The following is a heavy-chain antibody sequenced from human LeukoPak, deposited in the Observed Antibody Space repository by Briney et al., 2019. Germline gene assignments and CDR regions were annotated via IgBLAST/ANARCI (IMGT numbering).Heavy chain of an antibody. CDR2: IWYDGSNK. CDR1: GFTFSSYG. CDR3: SRERGEDCSSTSCYLDAFDI. Sequence: PGASLRLSCAASGFTFSSYGMHWVRQAPGKGMEWVAVIWYDGSNKYYADSVKGRFTISRDNSKNTLYLQMNSLRAEDTAVYYCSRERGEDCSSTSCYLDAFDIWGQGTMVTVSS. V-gene: IGHV3-33*01. D-gene: IGHD2-2*01. J-gene: IGHJ3*02.